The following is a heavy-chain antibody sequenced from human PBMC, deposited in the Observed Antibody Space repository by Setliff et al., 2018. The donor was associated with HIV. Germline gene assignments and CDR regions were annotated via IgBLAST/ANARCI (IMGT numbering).Heavy chain of an antibody. D-gene: IGHD6-13*01. CDR3: ARGDSEQQLDTREFDK. V-gene: IGHV4-34*01. Sequence: PSETLSLTCAVYGGSFSGYYWSWIRQSPGKGLEWIGEITDDGTATYTSSLKSRVTISLDTSKKQLSLKLNSVTAADTAVYYCARGDSEQQLDTREFDKWGQGTLVTVSS. CDR2: ITDDGTA. CDR1: GGSFSGYY. J-gene: IGHJ4*02.